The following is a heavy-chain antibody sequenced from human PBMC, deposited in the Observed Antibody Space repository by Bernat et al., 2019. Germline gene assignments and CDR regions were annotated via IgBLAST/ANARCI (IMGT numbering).Heavy chain of an antibody. V-gene: IGHV3-30*18. CDR2: ISYDGSDK. CDR3: AKDWTMVRGVPTPPDDY. Sequence: QVQLVESGGGVVQPGRSLRLSCAASGFTFSSYGMHWVRQAPGKGLEWVAVISYDGSDKYYADSVKGRFTISRDNSKNTLYLQLNSLRAEGTAVYYCAKDWTMVRGVPTPPDDYWGQGTLVTVSS. D-gene: IGHD3-10*01. J-gene: IGHJ4*02. CDR1: GFTFSSYG.